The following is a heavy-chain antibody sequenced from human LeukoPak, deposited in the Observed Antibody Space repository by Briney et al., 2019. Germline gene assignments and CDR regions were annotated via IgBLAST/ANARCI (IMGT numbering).Heavy chain of an antibody. CDR1: GFTFSSYA. CDR2: ISGSGGST. CDR3: AKDSRITIFGVVTHLKYNWFDP. Sequence: GGSLRLSCAASGFTFSSYAMSWVRQAPGKGLEWVSAISGSGGSTYYAGSVKGRFTISRDNSKNTLYLQMNSLRAEDTAVYYCAKDSRITIFGVVTHLKYNWFDPWGQGTLVTVSS. J-gene: IGHJ5*02. D-gene: IGHD3-3*01. V-gene: IGHV3-23*01.